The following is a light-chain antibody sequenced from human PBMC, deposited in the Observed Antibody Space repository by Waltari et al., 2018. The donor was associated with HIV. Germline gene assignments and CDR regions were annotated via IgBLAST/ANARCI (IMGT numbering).Light chain of an antibody. V-gene: IGLV2-23*02. CDR1: SSDVGRYNL. J-gene: IGLJ1*01. CDR3: CSYAGSSTFYV. CDR2: EVS. Sequence: QSALTQPASVSGSPGQSITISCTGTSSDVGRYNLVSWYQQHPGKAPKLMIYEVSMRPSGVSNRFSGSKSGNTASLTISGLQAEDEADYYCCSYAGSSTFYVFGTGTKVTVL.